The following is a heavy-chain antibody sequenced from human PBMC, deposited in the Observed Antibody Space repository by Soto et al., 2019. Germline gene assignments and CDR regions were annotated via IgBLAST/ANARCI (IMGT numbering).Heavy chain of an antibody. CDR1: GFTFNSYG. CDR2: ISYDGSNK. Sequence: PGGSLRLSCAASGFTFNSYGMHWVRQAPGKGLEWVAVISYDGSNKYYADSVKGRFTISRDNSKNTLYLQMNSLRAEDTAVYYCAKDWNPNSYYYYGLDVWGQGTTVTVSS. J-gene: IGHJ6*02. D-gene: IGHD1-1*01. CDR3: AKDWNPNSYYYYGLDV. V-gene: IGHV3-30*18.